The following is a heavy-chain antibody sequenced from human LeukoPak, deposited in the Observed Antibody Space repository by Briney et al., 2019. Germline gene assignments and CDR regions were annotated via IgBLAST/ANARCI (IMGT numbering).Heavy chain of an antibody. CDR2: IKQDGSEK. CDR1: GFTFSSYW. Sequence: GGSLRLSCAASGFTFSSYWMSWVRQAPGKGLEWVANIKQDGSEKYYVDSVKGRFTISRDNSKNTVYLQMNSLRAEDTAVYYCAKDRGLVGATPSNFDYWGQGTLVTVSS. J-gene: IGHJ4*02. V-gene: IGHV3-7*05. D-gene: IGHD1-26*01. CDR3: AKDRGLVGATPSNFDY.